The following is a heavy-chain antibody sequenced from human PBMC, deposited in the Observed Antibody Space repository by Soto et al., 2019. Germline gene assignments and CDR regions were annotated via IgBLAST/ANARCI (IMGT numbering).Heavy chain of an antibody. CDR1: GASITSDYFY. CDR2: MYHSGNT. D-gene: IGHD3-22*01. Sequence: SETLSLTCTVSGASITSDYFYCSWIRQHPGKGLEWIGYMYHSGNTYYNPSLRGRLTMSLDTSKNQFSLKLTSVTAADTAVYYCVKYYYDSSGLNWFDPWGPRTLVAVCS. J-gene: IGHJ5*02. V-gene: IGHV4-31*03. CDR3: VKYYYDSSGLNWFDP.